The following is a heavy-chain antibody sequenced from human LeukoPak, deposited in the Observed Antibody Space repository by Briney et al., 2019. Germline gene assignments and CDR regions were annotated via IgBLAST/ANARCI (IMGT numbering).Heavy chain of an antibody. D-gene: IGHD3-10*01. V-gene: IGHV3-30-3*01. Sequence: GGSLRIPCAASGFTFSSYAMHWVRQAPGKGLEWVAVISYDGSNKYYADSVKGRFTISRDNSKNTLYLQMNSLRAEDTAVYYCARGPSAMVRGVIHGGVDYWGQGNLVTVSS. CDR2: ISYDGSNK. J-gene: IGHJ4*02. CDR3: ARGPSAMVRGVIHGGVDY. CDR1: GFTFSSYA.